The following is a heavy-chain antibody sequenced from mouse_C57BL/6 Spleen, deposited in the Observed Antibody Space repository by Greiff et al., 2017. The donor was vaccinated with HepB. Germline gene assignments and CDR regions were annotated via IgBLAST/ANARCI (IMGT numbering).Heavy chain of an antibody. D-gene: IGHD1-1*01. CDR1: GFNIKDDY. Sequence: VQLQQSGAELVRPGASVKLSCTASGFNIKDDYMHWVKQRPEQGLEWIGWIDPENGDTEYASKFQGKATITADTSSNTAYLQLSSLTSEDTAVYYCTPLTTVVERWYFDVWGTGTTVTVSS. J-gene: IGHJ1*03. CDR2: IDPENGDT. V-gene: IGHV14-4*01. CDR3: TPLTTVVERWYFDV.